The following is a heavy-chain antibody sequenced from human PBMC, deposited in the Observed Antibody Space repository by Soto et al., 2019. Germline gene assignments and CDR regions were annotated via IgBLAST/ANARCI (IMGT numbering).Heavy chain of an antibody. J-gene: IGHJ4*02. CDR2: ISGSGANT. Sequence: EVQLSDSGGDLVQPGGSLRLSCATSGFTFRTYDMGWVRQAPGKGLEWVSTISGSGANTYYADSVKGRFTISRDNSKNTLYLQMNSLRAEDTAVYYCVNRPESEYWGQGTLITVSS. CDR1: GFTFRTYD. V-gene: IGHV3-23*01. CDR3: VNRPESEY.